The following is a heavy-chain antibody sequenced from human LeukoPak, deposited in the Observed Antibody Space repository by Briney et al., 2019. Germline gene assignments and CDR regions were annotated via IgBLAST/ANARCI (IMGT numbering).Heavy chain of an antibody. Sequence: SETLSLTCTVSGGSIIISTYNWGWIRQPPGKGLEWIGSIYNSGSTFYNPSLKSRATISIDTSKNQFSLKLSSVTAADTAIYYCASQPYYESSGYYFYWGQGTLVTVSS. CDR3: ASQPYYESSGYYFY. V-gene: IGHV4-39*01. J-gene: IGHJ4*02. CDR1: GGSIIISTYN. D-gene: IGHD3-22*01. CDR2: IYNSGST.